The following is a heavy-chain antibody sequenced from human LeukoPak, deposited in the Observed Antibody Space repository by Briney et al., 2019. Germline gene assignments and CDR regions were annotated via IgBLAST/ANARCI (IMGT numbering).Heavy chain of an antibody. V-gene: IGHV1-18*01. J-gene: IGHJ6*03. D-gene: IGHD6-19*01. CDR3: ARRDRARIAVADSVYYYYYMDV. CDR1: GYTFTSYG. CDR2: ISAYNGNT. Sequence: ASVKVSCKASGYTFTSYGISWVRQAPGQGLEWMGWISAYNGNTNYAQKLQGRVTMTTDTSTTTAYMELRSLRSDDTAVYYCARRDRARIAVADSVYYYYYMDVWGKGTTVTISS.